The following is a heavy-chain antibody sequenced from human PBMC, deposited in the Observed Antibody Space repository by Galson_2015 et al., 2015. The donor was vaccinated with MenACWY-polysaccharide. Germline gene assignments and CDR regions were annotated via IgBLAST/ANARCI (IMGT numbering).Heavy chain of an antibody. CDR2: INADGSDT. J-gene: IGHJ5*02. D-gene: IGHD2-15*01. Sequence: SLRLSCAASGFSFNTYWMHWVRHAPGKGLVWVSRINADGSDTGYADSVRGRFTISRDNAKNTLYLEMNSLRVEDTVVYYCTKVDAKYCSGTICFFNWFDLWGQGTLVTVSS. V-gene: IGHV3-74*01. CDR3: TKVDAKYCSGTICFFNWFDL. CDR1: GFSFNTYW.